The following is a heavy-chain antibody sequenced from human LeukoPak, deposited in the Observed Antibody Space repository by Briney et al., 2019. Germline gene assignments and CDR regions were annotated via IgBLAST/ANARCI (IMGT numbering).Heavy chain of an antibody. CDR2: ISWNSGNI. CDR3: AGQKYDAFDI. CDR1: GFTFDDYA. Sequence: LSGGSLRLSCAASGFTFDDYAMHWVRQAPGKGLEWVSGISWNSGNIGYADSVKGRFTISRDNAKNSLYLQMNSLRAEDTALYYCAGQKYDAFDIWGQGTMVTVSS. J-gene: IGHJ3*02. V-gene: IGHV3-9*01.